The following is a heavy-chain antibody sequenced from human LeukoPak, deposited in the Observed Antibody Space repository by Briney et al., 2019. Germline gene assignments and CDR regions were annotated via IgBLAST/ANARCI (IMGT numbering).Heavy chain of an antibody. D-gene: IGHD6-6*01. V-gene: IGHV4-39*01. CDR1: GDSISITNDY. CDR3: ARHRYDNTEYLIEYFDL. J-gene: IGHJ2*01. Sequence: SETLSLTCTVSGDSISITNDYWAWIRQPPGTGLEWIGSIHKSGNTYYNSSLESRVTVSVDTSKNHFSLKLVSVTVAGTAVYYCARHRYDNTEYLIEYFDLWGRGTLVSVSS. CDR2: IHKSGNT.